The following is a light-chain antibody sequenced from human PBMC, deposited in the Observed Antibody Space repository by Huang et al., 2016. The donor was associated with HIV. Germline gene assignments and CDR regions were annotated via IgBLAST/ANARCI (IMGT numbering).Light chain of an antibody. J-gene: IGKJ2*03. CDR1: QSVNNNY. V-gene: IGKV3-20*01. CDR2: RAS. Sequence: EILLTQSPDTLSLSPGERATLSCRASQSVNNNYLAWYQHKPGQAPLRLSYRASPRATGIPDRFSGSGSGTDFTLTISRLEPDDFAVYYCQQFGSSPPYSFGQGTKLEIK. CDR3: QQFGSSPPYS.